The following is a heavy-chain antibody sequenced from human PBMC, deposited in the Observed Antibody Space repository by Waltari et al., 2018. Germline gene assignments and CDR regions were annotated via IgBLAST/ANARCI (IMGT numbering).Heavy chain of an antibody. Sequence: QVQLQQWGAGLLKPSETLSLTCAVYGGSFSGYYWSWIRQPPGKGLEWIGEINHSGSTNYNPSLKSRVTISVDTSKNQFSLKLSSVTAEDTAVYYCAKDEWGDSSGYAVPRPYYYYGMDVWGQGTTVTVSS. CDR1: GGSFSGYY. CDR2: INHSGST. CDR3: AKDEWGDSSGYAVPRPYYYYGMDV. D-gene: IGHD3-22*01. J-gene: IGHJ6*02. V-gene: IGHV4-34*01.